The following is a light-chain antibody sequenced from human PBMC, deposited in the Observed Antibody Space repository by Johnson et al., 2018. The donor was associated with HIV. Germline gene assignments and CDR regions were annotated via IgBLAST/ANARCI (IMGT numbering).Light chain of an antibody. Sequence: QPVLTQPPSVSAAPGQKVTISCSGSNSNIGNNYVSWYQQLPGTAPKLLIYESTNRPSGIPDRFSGSKSGTSATLGITGLPTGDEADYYCGTWDSSLSAYVFGTGTKVTVL. J-gene: IGLJ1*01. CDR1: NSNIGNNY. CDR2: EST. CDR3: GTWDSSLSAYV. V-gene: IGLV1-51*02.